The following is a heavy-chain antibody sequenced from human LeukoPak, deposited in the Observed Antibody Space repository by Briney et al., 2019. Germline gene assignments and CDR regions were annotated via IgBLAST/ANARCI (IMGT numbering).Heavy chain of an antibody. Sequence: GGSLRLSCAASGFTFSSYWMNWVRQAPGKGLEWVANIKRDGSEKYYVDSLKGRFTISRENAKNSLYLQMNSLRAGDTAVYYCARDRGRYYMDVWGKGTTVTISS. CDR2: IKRDGSEK. V-gene: IGHV3-7*01. CDR3: ARDRGRYYMDV. J-gene: IGHJ6*03. CDR1: GFTFSSYW. D-gene: IGHD6-25*01.